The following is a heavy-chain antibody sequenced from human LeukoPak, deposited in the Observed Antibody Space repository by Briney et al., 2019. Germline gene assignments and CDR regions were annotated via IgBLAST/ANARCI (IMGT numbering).Heavy chain of an antibody. CDR3: TRDQLYCSGGYCYFEY. J-gene: IGHJ4*02. Sequence: QPGGSLRLSCAASGFTFSSYWMHWVRQAPGKGLVWVSRINSDGSSTSYADPVKGRFTMSRDNAKNTLYLQMNSLRAEGTAVYYCTRDQLYCSGGYCYFEYWGQGTLVSVSS. D-gene: IGHD2-15*01. CDR2: INSDGSST. CDR1: GFTFSSYW. V-gene: IGHV3-74*01.